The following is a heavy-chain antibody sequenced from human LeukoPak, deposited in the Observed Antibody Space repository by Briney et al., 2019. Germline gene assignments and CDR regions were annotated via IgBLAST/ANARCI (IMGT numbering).Heavy chain of an antibody. V-gene: IGHV4-39*07. D-gene: IGHD3-22*01. CDR3: ARVAGQMYYYDSSGYFAENYFDY. CDR1: GGSISSSSYY. J-gene: IGHJ4*02. Sequence: RPSETLSLTCTVSGGSISSSSYYWGWIRQPPGKGLEWIGSIYHSGSTYYNPSLKSRVTISVDTSKNQFSLKLSSVTAADTAVYYCARVAGQMYYYDSSGYFAENYFDYWGQGTLVTVSS. CDR2: IYHSGST.